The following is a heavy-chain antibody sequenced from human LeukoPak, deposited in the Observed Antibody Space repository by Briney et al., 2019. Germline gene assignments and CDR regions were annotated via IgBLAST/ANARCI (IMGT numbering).Heavy chain of an antibody. J-gene: IGHJ5*02. CDR3: ASFEVGA. D-gene: IGHD3-10*01. V-gene: IGHV1-2*06. CDR1: GGTFISYA. CDR2: INPNSGDT. Sequence: ASVKVSCKASGGTFISYAISWVRQAPGQGLEWMGRINPNSGDTNYAQKFQGRVTMTRDTSVSTAYMELNRVRSDDTAVYYCASFEVGAWGQGTLVTVSS.